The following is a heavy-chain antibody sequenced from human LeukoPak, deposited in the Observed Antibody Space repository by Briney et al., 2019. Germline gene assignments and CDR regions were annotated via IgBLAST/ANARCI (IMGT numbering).Heavy chain of an antibody. CDR2: INPSGGST. D-gene: IGHD3-3*01. V-gene: IGHV1-46*02. CDR1: GYAFNNYF. CDR3: ARDGVTIFGVVYHYYYMDV. J-gene: IGHJ6*03. Sequence: ASVKVSCEASGYAFNNYFLHWVRQAPGQGLEWMGIINPSGGSTSYAQKFQGRVTMTRDTSTSTVYMELSSLRSEDTAVYYCARDGVTIFGVVYHYYYMDVWGKGTTVTVSS.